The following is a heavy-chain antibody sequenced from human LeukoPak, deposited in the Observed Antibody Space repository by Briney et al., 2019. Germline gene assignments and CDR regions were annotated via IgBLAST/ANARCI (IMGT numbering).Heavy chain of an antibody. Sequence: PSQTLSPTCAVSGGSISSGGYSWSWIRQPPGKGLEWIGYIYHSGSTYYNPSLKSRVTISVDRSKNQFSLKLSSVTAADTAVYYCARVGPGWYFDLWGRGTLVTVSS. V-gene: IGHV4-30-2*01. CDR2: IYHSGST. J-gene: IGHJ2*01. CDR3: ARVGPGWYFDL. CDR1: GGSISSGGYS.